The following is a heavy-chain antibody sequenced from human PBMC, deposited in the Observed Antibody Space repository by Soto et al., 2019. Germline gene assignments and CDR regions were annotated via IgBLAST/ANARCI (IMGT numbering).Heavy chain of an antibody. J-gene: IGHJ4*02. CDR3: ASALYCSGGSCYFDH. D-gene: IGHD2-15*01. CDR1: GHTFSSYG. Sequence: QVQLVQSGAEVVKPGASVRVSCKTSGHTFSSYGFTWVRQAPGQGLEWMGWISAYNGNTNYAQKFQGRVTVTTDTSTSTAYMELRSLRSDDTAVYYCASALYCSGGSCYFDHWGQGTLVTVSS. V-gene: IGHV1-18*01. CDR2: ISAYNGNT.